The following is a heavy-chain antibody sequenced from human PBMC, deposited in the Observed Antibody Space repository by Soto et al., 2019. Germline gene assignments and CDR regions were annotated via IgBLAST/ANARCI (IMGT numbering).Heavy chain of an antibody. CDR2: IYYSGST. CDR3: ARRYGVYFDY. CDR1: GGSISSYY. J-gene: IGHJ4*02. Sequence: PSETLSLTCTVSGGSISSYYWSWIRQPPGKGLEWIGYIYYSGSTNYNPSIKSRVTITVDTSKNQFSLKLSSVTAADTAVYYCARRYGVYFDYWGQGTLVTVSS. V-gene: IGHV4-59*08. D-gene: IGHD4-17*01.